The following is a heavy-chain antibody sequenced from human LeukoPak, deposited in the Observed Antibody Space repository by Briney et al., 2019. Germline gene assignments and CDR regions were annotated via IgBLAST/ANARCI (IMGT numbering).Heavy chain of an antibody. CDR1: GFTFSSNA. CDR3: ARGRYCSTISCRTELDY. V-gene: IGHV3-23*01. Sequence: HPGGSLRLSCAASGFTFSSNAMNWVRQAPGKGLEWVSGITGSGDSTYYADSVKGRFTISRDNSKNTLYLQMNSLRAEDTAVYYCARGRYCSTISCRTELDYWGQGTLVTVSS. J-gene: IGHJ4*02. CDR2: ITGSGDST. D-gene: IGHD2-2*01.